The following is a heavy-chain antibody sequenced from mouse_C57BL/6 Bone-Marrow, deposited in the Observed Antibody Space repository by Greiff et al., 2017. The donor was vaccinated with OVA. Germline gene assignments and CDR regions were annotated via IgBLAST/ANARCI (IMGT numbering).Heavy chain of an antibody. CDR1: GYTFTSYW. CDR2: IDPSDSYT. J-gene: IGHJ1*03. D-gene: IGHD1-1*01. CDR3: ARKGGIYYYGSLDV. V-gene: IGHV1-59*01. Sequence: QVQLKQPGAELVRPGTSVKLSCKASGYTFTSYWMHWVKQRPGQGLEWIGVIDPSDSYTNYNQKFKGKATLTVDTSSSTAYMQLSSLTSEDSAVYYCARKGGIYYYGSLDVWSTGTTVTVSS.